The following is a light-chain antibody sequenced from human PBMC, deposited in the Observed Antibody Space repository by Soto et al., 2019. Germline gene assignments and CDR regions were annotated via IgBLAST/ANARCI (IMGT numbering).Light chain of an antibody. J-gene: IGLJ3*02. Sequence: SYELTQPPSVSVSPGQTARITCFGDALSNHYVYWHQQRAGQAPVVVIYEDTQRPSGIPERFSGSSSGTTVTLTVSGVQAEDEADYYCQSADSNYHWVFGGGTKLTVL. CDR3: QSADSNYHWV. V-gene: IGLV3-25*02. CDR1: ALSNHY. CDR2: EDT.